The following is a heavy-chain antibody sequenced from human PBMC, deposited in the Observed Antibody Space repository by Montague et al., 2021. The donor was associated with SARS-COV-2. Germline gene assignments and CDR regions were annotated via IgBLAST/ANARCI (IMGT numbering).Heavy chain of an antibody. J-gene: IGHJ6*02. D-gene: IGHD3-10*01. CDR3: ARGGVDYGMDV. Sequence: SLRLSCAASGFTFSTYWMHWVRQVPGKGLVWVSRISTDDGSTTTYADSVKGRFTISRDNAKNTLYLQMDSLRAEDTAVYYCARGGVDYGMDVWGQGTTVTVSS. CDR1: GFTFSTYW. CDR2: ISTDDGSTT. V-gene: IGHV3-74*01.